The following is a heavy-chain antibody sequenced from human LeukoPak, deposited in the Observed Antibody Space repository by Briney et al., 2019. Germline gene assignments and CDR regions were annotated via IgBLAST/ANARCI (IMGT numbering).Heavy chain of an antibody. CDR1: GITVSTFW. CDR3: VTDRYSDSAFGD. CDR2: INTDGSVT. Sequence: GGSLRLSCPASGITVSTFWMHWVRQAPGGGLVWVSRINTDGSVTNYADSVEGRFTISRDNAKNMLYLQMNDLRAEDTAVYYCVTDRYSDSAFGDWGQGTLVTVSS. V-gene: IGHV3-74*01. J-gene: IGHJ4*02. D-gene: IGHD1-26*01.